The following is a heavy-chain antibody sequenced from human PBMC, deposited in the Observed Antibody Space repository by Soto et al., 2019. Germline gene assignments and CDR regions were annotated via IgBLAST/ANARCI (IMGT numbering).Heavy chain of an antibody. CDR1: GFTFSSYA. V-gene: IGHV3-30-3*01. CDR2: ISYDGSNK. D-gene: IGHD2-8*01. Sequence: QVQLVESGGGVVQPGRSLRLSCAASGFTFSSYAMHWVRQAPGKGLEWVAVISYDGSNKYYADSVKGRFTISRDNSKNTLYLQMNSLRAEDTAVYYCARTPTRTMGFDPWGQGTPVAVSS. J-gene: IGHJ5*02. CDR3: ARTPTRTMGFDP.